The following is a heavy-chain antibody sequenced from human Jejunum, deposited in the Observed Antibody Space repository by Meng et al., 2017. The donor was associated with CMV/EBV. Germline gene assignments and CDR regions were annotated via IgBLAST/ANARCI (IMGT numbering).Heavy chain of an antibody. J-gene: IGHJ4*02. CDR3: ARENSGYDY. CDR2: IYSSGTT. V-gene: IGHV4-4*07. Sequence: QVPLQGSGPGVMKPSETLSLTCLVSGDSMSGYYWSWIRQPAGEGLEWIGRIYSSGTTNYSPSLKSRVVMSVDTSKNQFSLKLSSVTAADTAVYYCARENSGYDYWGQGTLVTVSS. D-gene: IGHD5-12*01. CDR1: GDSMSGYY.